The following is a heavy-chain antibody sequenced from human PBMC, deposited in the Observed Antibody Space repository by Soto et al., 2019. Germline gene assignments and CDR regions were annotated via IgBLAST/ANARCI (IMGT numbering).Heavy chain of an antibody. D-gene: IGHD2-2*01. CDR3: ARLIPAIKIGSYYYHPLDV. J-gene: IGHJ6*02. V-gene: IGHV4-59*08. CDR1: GGSMPNYY. Sequence: SETLSLTCTVSGGSMPNYYWSWVRQTPAKGLEYIGYIYYSGTTSYNPSLKSRVSISVDTSKSQFSLNLRSVTAADTAVYYCARLIPAIKIGSYYYHPLDVWGQGTTVT. CDR2: IYYSGTT.